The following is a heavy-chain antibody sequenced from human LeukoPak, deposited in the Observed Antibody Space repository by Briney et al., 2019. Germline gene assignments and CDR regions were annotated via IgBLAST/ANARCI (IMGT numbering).Heavy chain of an antibody. D-gene: IGHD3-22*01. J-gene: IGHJ4*02. V-gene: IGHV4-4*07. CDR1: GGSISSYY. CDR2: IYTNADT. Sequence: PSETLSLTCTVSGGSISSYYWSWIRQPAGQGLEWIGRIYTNADTKYNPSLKSRVTMSVDTSKNQFSLKLSSVTAADTAVYYCARRAYDSSGYYQYFDYWGQGTLVTVSS. CDR3: ARRAYDSSGYYQYFDY.